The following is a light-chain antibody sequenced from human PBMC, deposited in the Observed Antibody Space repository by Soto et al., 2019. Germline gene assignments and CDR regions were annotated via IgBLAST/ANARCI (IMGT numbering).Light chain of an antibody. CDR1: QSISTY. CDR2: GAS. CDR3: QQSFITPPLT. Sequence: DIQMSQSPSSLSASIGDRITITCRASQSISTYLNWYQQKPGKAPRLLIYGASTLLNGVPSRFSGSGSATDYTLTINSLQPEDFATYYCQQSFITPPLTFGGGTTVEMK. V-gene: IGKV1-39*01. J-gene: IGKJ4*01.